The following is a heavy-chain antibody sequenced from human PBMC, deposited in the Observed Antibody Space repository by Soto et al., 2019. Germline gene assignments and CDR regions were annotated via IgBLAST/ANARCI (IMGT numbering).Heavy chain of an antibody. V-gene: IGHV3-9*01. J-gene: IGHJ1*01. D-gene: IGHD2-15*01. CDR1: GFTFDDYA. CDR2: ISWNSGSI. Sequence: SLRLSCAASGFTFDDYAMHWVRQAPGKGLEWVSGISWNSGSIGYADSVKGRVTISRDNAKNSVYLQMNSLRAEDSALYYCAKNGRPEEDCSGGFCYSEFFQHWGQGTLVTVSS. CDR3: AKNGRPEEDCSGGFCYSEFFQH.